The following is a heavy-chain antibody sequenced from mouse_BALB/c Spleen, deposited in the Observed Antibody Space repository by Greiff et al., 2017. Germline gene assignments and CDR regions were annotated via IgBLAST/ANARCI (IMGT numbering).Heavy chain of an antibody. CDR2: ISSGGST. J-gene: IGHJ4*01. CDR3: ARDGWLPFFYAMDY. V-gene: IGHV5-6-5*01. CDR1: GFTFSSYA. Sequence: EVQLQESGGGLVKPGGSLKLSCAASGFTFSSYAMSWVRQTPEKRLEWVASISSGGSTYYPDSVKGRFTISRDNARNILYLQMSSLRSEDTAMYYCARDGWLPFFYAMDYWGQGTSVTVAS. D-gene: IGHD2-3*01.